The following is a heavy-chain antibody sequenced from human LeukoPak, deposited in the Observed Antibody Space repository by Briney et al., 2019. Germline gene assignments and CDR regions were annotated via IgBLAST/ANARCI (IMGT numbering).Heavy chain of an antibody. CDR3: ARDYGGNLDH. Sequence: PSETLSLTCAVSGYSISSGYYWGWIRQPPGKGLEWIGSIYHSGSTYYNPSLKSRVTISVDTSKNQFSLKLSSVTAADTAVYYCARDYGGNLDHWSQGTLVTVSS. D-gene: IGHD4-23*01. J-gene: IGHJ4*02. V-gene: IGHV4-38-2*02. CDR1: GYSISSGYY. CDR2: IYHSGST.